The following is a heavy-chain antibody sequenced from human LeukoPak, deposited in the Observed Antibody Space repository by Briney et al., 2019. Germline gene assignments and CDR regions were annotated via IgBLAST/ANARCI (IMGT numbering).Heavy chain of an antibody. J-gene: IGHJ4*02. Sequence: GPTLVNPTQTLTLTCTFSGFSLTTTGVGVGWIRQPPGKALQWLALIYWNGDKRFSPSLNSRLTITKDTSKNQVVLTMTNMHPVDTATYYCAHRPSGDGEFDYWGQGTLVTVSS. CDR3: AHRPSGDGEFDY. CDR1: GFSLTTTGVG. D-gene: IGHD5-24*01. V-gene: IGHV2-5*01. CDR2: IYWNGDK.